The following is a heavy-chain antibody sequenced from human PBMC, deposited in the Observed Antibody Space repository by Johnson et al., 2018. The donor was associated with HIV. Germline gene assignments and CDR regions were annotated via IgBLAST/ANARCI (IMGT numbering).Heavy chain of an antibody. V-gene: IGHV3-33*01. J-gene: IGHJ3*02. CDR2: IWYDGSNK. CDR1: GFTFSSYG. D-gene: IGHD6-19*01. CDR3: ARDFGYSSGWYRDDAFDI. Sequence: QVQLVESGGGLVQPGRSLRLSCAASGFTFSSYGMHWVRQAPGTGLEWVAVIWYDGSNKYYADSVKGRFTISRDNSKNSLYLQMNSLRAEDTAVYYCARDFGYSSGWYRDDAFDIWGQGTMVTVSS.